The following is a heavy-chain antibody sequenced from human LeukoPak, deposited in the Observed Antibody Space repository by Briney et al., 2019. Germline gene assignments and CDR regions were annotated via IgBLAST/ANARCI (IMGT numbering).Heavy chain of an antibody. J-gene: IGHJ4*02. CDR3: AKKVRGPSHPLDF. V-gene: IGHV1-2*02. Sequence: ASVKVSCKAPVYTFTGYAIHWVRQAPGQGLEWMGWINPEKGDTGYAHKFQGRVPMTSDTSISTAYMALSSLRSDDTAVYYCAKKVRGPSHPLDFWGQGTLVTVSS. CDR2: INPEKGDT. CDR1: VYTFTGYA. D-gene: IGHD5-12*01.